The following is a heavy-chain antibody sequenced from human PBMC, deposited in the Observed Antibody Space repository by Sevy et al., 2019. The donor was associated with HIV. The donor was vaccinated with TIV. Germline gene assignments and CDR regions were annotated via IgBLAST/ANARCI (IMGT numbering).Heavy chain of an antibody. CDR1: GGSISSSSYY. CDR3: ARHLAGHYIWGSYRFDY. V-gene: IGHV4-39*01. CDR2: IYYSGST. D-gene: IGHD3-16*02. J-gene: IGHJ4*02. Sequence: SETLSLTRTVSGGSISSSSYYWGWIRQPPGKGLEWIGSIYYSGSTYYNPSLKSRVTISVDTSKNHFSLKLSSVTAADTAVYYCARHLAGHYIWGSYRFDYWGQGTLVTVSS.